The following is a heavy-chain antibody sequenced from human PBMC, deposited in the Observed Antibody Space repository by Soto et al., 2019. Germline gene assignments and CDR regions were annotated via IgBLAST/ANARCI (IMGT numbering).Heavy chain of an antibody. V-gene: IGHV3-23*01. CDR2: MSGGGETT. J-gene: IGHJ4*02. Sequence: EVQLLESGGGLVQPGVSLRLSCAASGHTFSSYAMTWVRQAPGKGLESVSTMSGGGETTYYADSVKGRFTISRDNSRNQRYLQVNSLRADDSAAYYCAKWHTYYYDSRGFSGFDCWGRGALVTVSS. CDR3: AKWHTYYYDSRGFSGFDC. D-gene: IGHD3-22*01. CDR1: GHTFSSYA.